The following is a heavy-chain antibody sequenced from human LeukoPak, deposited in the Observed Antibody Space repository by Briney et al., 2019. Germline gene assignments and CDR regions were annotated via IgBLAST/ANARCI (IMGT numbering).Heavy chain of an antibody. CDR2: MYYSGST. Sequence: SETLSLTCTVSGDSISSRGYYWGWIRQPPGKGLEWIGSMYYSGSTDYSPSLKSRVTISVDTSKNQFSLKLSSVTAADTAVYYCARHYYETSGYFLYYFDYWGQGTLVTVSS. CDR3: ARHYYETSGYFLYYFDY. V-gene: IGHV4-39*01. CDR1: GDSISSRGYY. J-gene: IGHJ4*02. D-gene: IGHD3-22*01.